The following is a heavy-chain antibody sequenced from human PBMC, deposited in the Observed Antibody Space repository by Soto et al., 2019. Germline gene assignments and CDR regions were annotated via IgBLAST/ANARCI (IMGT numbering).Heavy chain of an antibody. CDR1: VHSISSSTYY. D-gene: IGHD1-26*01. CDR2: VYYGENT. J-gene: IGHJ3*02. Sequence: PSETLSLTCTVSVHSISSSTYYWGWLRQPPGRGLEWIGSVYYGENTYYNPSLKSRVTISVDTSKNLFSLNLSSVTAADTAMYYCARPQFSGTYHDPFKIWGPGTMVTVSS. CDR3: ARPQFSGTYHDPFKI. V-gene: IGHV4-39*02.